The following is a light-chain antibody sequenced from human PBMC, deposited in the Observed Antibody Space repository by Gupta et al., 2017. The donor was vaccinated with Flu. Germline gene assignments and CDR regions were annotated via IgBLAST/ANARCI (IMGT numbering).Light chain of an antibody. J-gene: IGLJ1*01. V-gene: IGLV3-21*02. CDR2: DDI. CDR1: NIGSKS. Sequence: GQTARITCGGDNIGSKSVHWYQQRPGQAPVLVVYDDIDRPSGIPERFSGSNSENTATLTINTVEAGDEADYYCQVWGSNSDYFVFGSGTKVTVL. CDR3: QVWGSNSDYFV.